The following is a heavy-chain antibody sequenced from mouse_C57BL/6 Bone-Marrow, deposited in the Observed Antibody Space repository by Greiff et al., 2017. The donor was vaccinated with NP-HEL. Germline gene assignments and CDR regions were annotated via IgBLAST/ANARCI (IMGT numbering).Heavy chain of an antibody. D-gene: IGHD1-1*01. Sequence: EVQVVESGGDLVKPGGSLKLSCAASGFTFSSYGMSWVRQTPDKRLEWVATISSGGSYTYYPDSVKGRFTISRDNAKNTLYLQMSSLKSEDTAMYYCARHVTTVFDYWGQGTTLTVSS. J-gene: IGHJ2*01. CDR1: GFTFSSYG. CDR3: ARHVTTVFDY. V-gene: IGHV5-6*01. CDR2: ISSGGSYT.